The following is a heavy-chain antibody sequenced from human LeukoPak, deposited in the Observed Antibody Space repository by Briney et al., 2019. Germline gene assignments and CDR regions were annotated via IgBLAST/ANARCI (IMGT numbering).Heavy chain of an antibody. CDR2: IRYDGSNK. D-gene: IGHD3-22*01. CDR1: GFTFSGYG. J-gene: IGHJ4*02. CDR3: AEAPSETYYYDSSGYTDY. Sequence: PGRSLRLSCAASGFTFSGYGMHWVRQAPGKGLEWVAFIRYDGSNKYYADSVKGRFTISRDNSKNTLYLQMNSLRAEDTAVYYCAEAPSETYYYDSSGYTDYWGQGTLVTVSS. V-gene: IGHV3-30*02.